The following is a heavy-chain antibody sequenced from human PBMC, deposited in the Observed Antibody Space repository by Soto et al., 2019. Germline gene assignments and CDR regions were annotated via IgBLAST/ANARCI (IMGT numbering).Heavy chain of an antibody. Sequence: PSETLSLTCTVSGGSITRGGYYWSWIRQHPGKGLEWIGYIYYSGSTNYNPSLKSRVTISVDTSKNQFSLKLSSVTAADTAVYYCARVWGDTVTIDYWGQGTLVTVSS. J-gene: IGHJ4*02. D-gene: IGHD4-17*01. CDR3: ARVWGDTVTIDY. CDR1: GGSITRGGYY. CDR2: IYYSGST. V-gene: IGHV4-61*08.